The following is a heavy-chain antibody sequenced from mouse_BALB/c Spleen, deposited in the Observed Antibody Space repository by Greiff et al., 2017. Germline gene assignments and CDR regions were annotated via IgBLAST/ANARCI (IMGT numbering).Heavy chain of an antibody. CDR1: GFTFSDYG. J-gene: IGHJ2*01. D-gene: IGHD2-14*01. Sequence: EVQLVESGGGLVQPGGSRKLSCAASGFTFSDYGMAWVRQAPGKGPEWVGFISNLAYSIYYADTVTGRFTISRENAKNTLYLEMSSLRSEDTAMYYCASDGYRYDGYFDYWGQGTTLTVSS. CDR2: ISNLAYSI. V-gene: IGHV5-15*02. CDR3: ASDGYRYDGYFDY.